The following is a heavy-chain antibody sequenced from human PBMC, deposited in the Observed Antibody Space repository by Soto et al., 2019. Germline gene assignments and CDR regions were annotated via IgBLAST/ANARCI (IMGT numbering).Heavy chain of an antibody. D-gene: IGHD6-13*01. CDR2: IYYSGST. J-gene: IGHJ4*02. CDR3: ARLPGIIAAAGFPSGLGGHFDY. Sequence: SETLSLTCTVSGGSISSSSYYWGWIRQPPGKGLEWIGSIYYSGSTYYNPSLKNRVTISVDTSKNQFSLKLSSVTAADTAVYYCARLPGIIAAAGFPSGLGGHFDYWGQGTLVTVSS. CDR1: GGSISSSSYY. V-gene: IGHV4-39*01.